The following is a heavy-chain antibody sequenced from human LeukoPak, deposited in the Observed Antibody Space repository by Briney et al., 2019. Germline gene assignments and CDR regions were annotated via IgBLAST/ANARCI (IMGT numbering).Heavy chain of an antibody. CDR3: VRTVYYGSGSSRDDY. D-gene: IGHD3-10*01. Sequence: PGGSLRLPCAASGFTSSSYGMSWVRQAPGKGLEWVSAISGSGGSTYYADSVKGRFTISRDNSKNTLYLQMNSLRVEDTAVYYCVRTVYYGSGSSRDDYWGQGTLVTVSS. CDR1: GFTSSSYG. V-gene: IGHV3-23*01. CDR2: ISGSGGST. J-gene: IGHJ4*02.